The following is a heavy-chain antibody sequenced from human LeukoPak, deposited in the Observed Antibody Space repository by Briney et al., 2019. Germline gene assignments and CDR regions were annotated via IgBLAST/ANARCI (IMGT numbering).Heavy chain of an antibody. V-gene: IGHV3-13*01. CDR1: GFTYIDYD. CDR3: ARGGIQVSGIDEFDY. D-gene: IGHD6-19*01. Sequence: GGSLRLSCAASGFTYIDYDMHWVRQVIGKGLEWVSAIGIRGDTHYSGSVKGRFTVSRENAESSLYLQMNSLRAEDTAVYYCARGGIQVSGIDEFDYWGQGTLVTVSS. J-gene: IGHJ4*02. CDR2: IGIRGDT.